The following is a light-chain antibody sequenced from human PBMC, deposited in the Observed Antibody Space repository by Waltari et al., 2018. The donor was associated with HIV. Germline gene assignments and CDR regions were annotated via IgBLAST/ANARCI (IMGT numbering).Light chain of an antibody. CDR1: QSVLCSSKNKNY. CDR2: WAS. Sequence: MVRTQSPDSLVVSLGDRATINWKCSQSVLCSSKNKNYLAWYQQKRGQPPRRLIYWASSRESGVPDRFSGSGSGTDFTLAITTLQAEDVAVYYCQHYYSAHPITFGQGTRLAIK. CDR3: QHYYSAHPIT. J-gene: IGKJ5*01. V-gene: IGKV4-1*01.